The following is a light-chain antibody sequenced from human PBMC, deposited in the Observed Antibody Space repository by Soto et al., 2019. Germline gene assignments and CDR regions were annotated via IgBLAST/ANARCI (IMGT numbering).Light chain of an antibody. J-gene: IGLJ1*01. Sequence: QSALTQPASVSGSPGQSITISCTGTSSDVGGYKYVSWYQQHPGKAPNLIVYDVSNRPSEVSNRFSGSKSGNTASLTISGLQAEDEADYYCSSYTSSSTRVFGTGTKLTVL. CDR2: DVS. CDR3: SSYTSSSTRV. V-gene: IGLV2-14*01. CDR1: SSDVGGYKY.